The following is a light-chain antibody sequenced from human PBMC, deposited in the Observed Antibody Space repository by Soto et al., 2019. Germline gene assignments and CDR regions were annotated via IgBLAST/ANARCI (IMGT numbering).Light chain of an antibody. CDR3: QQYKSFPLT. J-gene: IGKJ4*01. CDR2: ATS. V-gene: IGKV1-16*02. Sequence: DIQMTQFPSSVSASVGDRVTITCRASEGIDNYVAWFQLRPGKAPRSLIYATSSLQSGVPSKFSGRGSGTEFTLTISSVLPEDSGSYFCQQYKSFPLTFGGGTKLEIK. CDR1: EGIDNY.